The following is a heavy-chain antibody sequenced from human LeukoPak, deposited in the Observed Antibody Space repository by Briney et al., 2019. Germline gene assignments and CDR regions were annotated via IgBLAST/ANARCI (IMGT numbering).Heavy chain of an antibody. D-gene: IGHD2-2*02. V-gene: IGHV3-21*01. CDR2: ISSSSSYI. CDR1: GFTLTDHF. Sequence: GRSLRLSCAASGFTLTDHFMDWVRQAPGKGLEWVSSISSSSSYIYYADSVKGRFTISRDNAKNSLYLQMNSLRAEDTAVYYCARDPYHCSSTSCYSDYWGQGTLVTVSS. J-gene: IGHJ4*02. CDR3: ARDPYHCSSTSCYSDY.